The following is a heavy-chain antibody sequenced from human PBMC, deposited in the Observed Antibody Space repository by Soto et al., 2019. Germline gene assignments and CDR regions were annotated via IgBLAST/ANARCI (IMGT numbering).Heavy chain of an antibody. CDR3: AKAVPYDFWSGYYRGGVDY. D-gene: IGHD3-3*01. CDR1: GFTFSSYA. Sequence: GGSLRLSCAASGFTFSSYAMSWVRQAPGKGLEWVSAISGSGGSTYYADSVKGRFTISRDNSKNTLYLQMNSLRAEDTAVYYCAKAVPYDFWSGYYRGGVDYWGQGTLVTVSS. V-gene: IGHV3-23*01. CDR2: ISGSGGST. J-gene: IGHJ4*02.